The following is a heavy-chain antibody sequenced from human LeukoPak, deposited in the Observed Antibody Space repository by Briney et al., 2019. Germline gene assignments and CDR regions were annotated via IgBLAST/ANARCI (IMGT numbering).Heavy chain of an antibody. D-gene: IGHD1-1*01. V-gene: IGHV3-20*01. CDR2: INWNGGST. CDR1: GFTFDDYG. J-gene: IGHJ6*02. CDR3: ARVPTGNDYYYYGMDV. Sequence: PGGSLRLSCAASGFTFDDYGMSWVRQAPGKGLEWVSGINWNGGSTGYADSVKGRFTISRDNAKNSLYLQMNSLRAEDTALHHCARVPTGNDYYYYGMDVWGQGTTVTVSS.